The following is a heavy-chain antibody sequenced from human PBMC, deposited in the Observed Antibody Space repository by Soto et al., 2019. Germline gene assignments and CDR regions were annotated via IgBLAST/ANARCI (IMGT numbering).Heavy chain of an antibody. V-gene: IGHV1-2*02. CDR2: MDPITGGT. Sequence: VADSGMQSGYYIRASQTDWVRQTHVRGLEVVGLMDPITGGTDSEERLRDRVTMTRDTSINTAYMELRRLRSDDTAIYFCARGRDAASPFYTPHGMDVWRQGTTVNVS. J-gene: IGHJ6*02. D-gene: IGHD2-15*01. CDR1: GYYIRASQ. CDR3: ARGRDAASPFYTPHGMDV.